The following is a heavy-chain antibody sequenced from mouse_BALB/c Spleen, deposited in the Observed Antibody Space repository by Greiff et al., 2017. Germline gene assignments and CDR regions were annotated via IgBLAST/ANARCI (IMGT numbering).Heavy chain of an antibody. CDR3: ARSSYGYVWYFDY. J-gene: IGHJ2*01. CDR2: INPSTGYT. Sequence: QVQLKQPGAELAKPGASVKMSCKASGYTFTSYWMHWVKQRPGQGLEWIGYINPSTGYTEYNQKFKDKATLTADKSSSTAYMQLSSLTSEDSAVYYCARSSYGYVWYFDYWGQGTTLTVSS. CDR1: GYTFTSYW. V-gene: IGHV1-7*01. D-gene: IGHD1-2*01.